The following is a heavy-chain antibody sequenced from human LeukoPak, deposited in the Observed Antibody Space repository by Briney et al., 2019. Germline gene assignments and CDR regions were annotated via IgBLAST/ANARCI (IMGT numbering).Heavy chain of an antibody. J-gene: IGHJ4*02. CDR3: ARGPTWGPVADY. V-gene: IGHV3-23*01. CDR2: ISGSGGST. D-gene: IGHD7-27*01. CDR1: RFTFNTYT. Sequence: RPGGSLRLSCAASRFTFNTYTMNWVRQAPGKGLEWVSAISGSGGSTYYADSVKGRFTISRDNSKNTLYLQMNSLRAEDTAVYYCARGPTWGPVADYWGQGTLVTVSS.